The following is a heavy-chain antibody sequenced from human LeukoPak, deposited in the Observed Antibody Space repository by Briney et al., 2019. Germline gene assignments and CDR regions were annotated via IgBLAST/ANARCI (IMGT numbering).Heavy chain of an antibody. V-gene: IGHV4-39*02. Sequence: SETLSLTCTVSGGSVSTNLYYWGWIRQTPGKGLEWIGSIHHSGSTYYNPSLKSRVTILMDTSKNHFSLKLNSVTAADTAVYYCAGKYYYHSSGYFYVDYWGQGTLVTVSS. D-gene: IGHD3-22*01. CDR2: IHHSGST. J-gene: IGHJ4*02. CDR1: GGSVSTNLYY. CDR3: AGKYYYHSSGYFYVDY.